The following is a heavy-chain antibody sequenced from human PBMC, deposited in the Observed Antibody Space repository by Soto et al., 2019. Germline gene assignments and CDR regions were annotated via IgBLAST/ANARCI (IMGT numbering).Heavy chain of an antibody. J-gene: IGHJ6*02. D-gene: IGHD6-13*01. V-gene: IGHV1-69*01. CDR1: GGTFSSYA. Sequence: QVQLVQSGAEVKKPGSSVKVSCKASGGTFSSYAISWVRQAPGQGLEWMGGIIPIFGTANYAQKFQGRVTMTADESTSTAYMELSSLRYEDTAVYYCARVDSSIAAAGRTLYGMDVWGQGTTVTVSS. CDR3: ARVDSSIAAAGRTLYGMDV. CDR2: IIPIFGTA.